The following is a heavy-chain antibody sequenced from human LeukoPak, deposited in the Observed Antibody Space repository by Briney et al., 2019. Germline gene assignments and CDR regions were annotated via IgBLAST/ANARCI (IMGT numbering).Heavy chain of an antibody. V-gene: IGHV4-59*05. J-gene: IGHJ4*02. CDR3: ARPTFSTVVTPGAFDY. Sequence: SETLSLTCTVSGGSISSYYWSWIRQPAGKGLEWIGSIYYSGSTFYNPSLKSRVTISVDTSKSQFSLKLSSVPAADTAVYYCARPTFSTVVTPGAFDYWGQGTLVTVSS. CDR1: GGSISSYY. D-gene: IGHD4-23*01. CDR2: IYYSGST.